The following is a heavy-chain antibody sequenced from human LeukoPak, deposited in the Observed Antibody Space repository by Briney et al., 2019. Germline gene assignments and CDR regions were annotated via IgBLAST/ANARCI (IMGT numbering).Heavy chain of an antibody. CDR2: IKEDGSEK. CDR1: GFAFSRYW. D-gene: IGHD5-12*01. Sequence: GGSLRLSCAASGFAFSRYWMTWVRQAPGKGLECVANIKEDGSEKQYVDSVKGRFAISRDNAKHSLYLQMNNLRAEDTAVYYCAREEANYWGQGTLVTVSS. J-gene: IGHJ4*02. CDR3: AREEANY. V-gene: IGHV3-7*01.